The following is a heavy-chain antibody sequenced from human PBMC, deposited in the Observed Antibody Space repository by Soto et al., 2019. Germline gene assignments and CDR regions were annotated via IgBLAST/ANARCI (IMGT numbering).Heavy chain of an antibody. Sequence: QVQLVESGGGVVQPGRSLRLSCAASGFTFSTYGMHWVRQPPGKGLEWVAVIWYDGSNKYYADSVKGRFTVARDNSKNTLSLQMNSLRAEDTAVYYCAKGNYQYNYVMDVWGQGTTVTVS. V-gene: IGHV3-33*06. J-gene: IGHJ6*02. CDR1: GFTFSTYG. CDR3: AKGNYQYNYVMDV. CDR2: IWYDGSNK. D-gene: IGHD4-4*01.